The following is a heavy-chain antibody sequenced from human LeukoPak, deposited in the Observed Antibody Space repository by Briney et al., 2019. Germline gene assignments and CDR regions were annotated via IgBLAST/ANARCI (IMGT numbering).Heavy chain of an antibody. CDR3: AKGGIVVVPAAQGHFQH. J-gene: IGHJ1*01. V-gene: IGHV3-23*01. Sequence: PGGSLRLSCAASGFTFSSYSMNWVRQAPGKGLEWVSAISGSGGSTYYADSVKGRFTISRDNSKNTLYLQMNSLRAEDTAVYYCAKGGIVVVPAAQGHFQHWGQGTLVTVSS. CDR2: ISGSGGST. D-gene: IGHD2-2*01. CDR1: GFTFSSYS.